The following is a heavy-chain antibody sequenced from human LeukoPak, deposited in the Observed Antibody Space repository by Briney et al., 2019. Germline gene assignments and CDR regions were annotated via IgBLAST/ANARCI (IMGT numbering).Heavy chain of an antibody. CDR2: INAGNGNT. Sequence: ASVKVSCKASGYTFTSYAMHWVRQAPGQRLEWMGWINAGNGNTKYSQEFQGRVTITRDTSASTAYMELSSLRSEDMAVYYCARESHDFWSGSWFDPWGQGTLVTVSS. J-gene: IGHJ5*02. V-gene: IGHV1-3*03. CDR3: ARESHDFWSGSWFDP. CDR1: GYTFTSYA. D-gene: IGHD3-3*01.